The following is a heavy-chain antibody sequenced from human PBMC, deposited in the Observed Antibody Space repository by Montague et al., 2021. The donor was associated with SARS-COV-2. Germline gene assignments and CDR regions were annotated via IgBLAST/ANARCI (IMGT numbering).Heavy chain of an antibody. CDR3: AKETFAFTSSSWHFDY. Sequence: SLRLSCAAPGFTFSSYAMSWVRQAPGKGLEWVSAISGSGGSTYYADSVKGRFTISRDNSKNTLYLQMNSLRAEDTAVYYCAKETFAFTSSSWHFDYWGQGTLVTVSS. J-gene: IGHJ4*02. V-gene: IGHV3-23*01. CDR1: GFTFSSYA. CDR2: ISGSGGST. D-gene: IGHD6-13*01.